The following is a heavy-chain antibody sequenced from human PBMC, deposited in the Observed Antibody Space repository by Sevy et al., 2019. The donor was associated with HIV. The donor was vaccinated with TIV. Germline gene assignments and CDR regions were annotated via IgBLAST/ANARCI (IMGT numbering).Heavy chain of an antibody. D-gene: IGHD5-18*01. Sequence: GSLSLTCTVSGGSISSFYWNWIRQSPGKGLEWIGYISYSGSTNYNPSLKSRVTISVDTSKNQFSLKLSSVTAADTAVYYCARGIFSYGYWREFDYWGQGNLVTVSS. J-gene: IGHJ4*02. V-gene: IGHV4-59*01. CDR3: ARGIFSYGYWREFDY. CDR1: GGSISSFY. CDR2: ISYSGST.